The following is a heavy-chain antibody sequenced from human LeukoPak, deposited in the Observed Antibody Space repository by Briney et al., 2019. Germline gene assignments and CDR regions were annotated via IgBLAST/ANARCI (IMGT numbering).Heavy chain of an antibody. J-gene: IGHJ6*02. CDR3: ARVTCPGGDCYYYYGLDV. CDR1: GYTFSRYY. Sequence: ASVKVSCKASGYTFSRYYMHWVRQAPGQGLEWMGIISPSGGSTTYAQKFQGRVTMTRDTSTSTVYMELSSLRSDDTAVYYCARVTCPGGDCYYYYGLDVWGQGTTVTASS. V-gene: IGHV1-46*01. D-gene: IGHD2-21*02. CDR2: ISPSGGST.